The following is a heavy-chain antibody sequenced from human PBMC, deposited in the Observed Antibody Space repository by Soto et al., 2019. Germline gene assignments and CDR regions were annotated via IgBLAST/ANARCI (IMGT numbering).Heavy chain of an antibody. Sequence: EVQLLESGGGLVQPGGSLRLTCAVYGFTLSSYAMNWVRQAPGKGLEWVSGISGSDDSTRYADSAKGRFTISRDNSKNTLYLQMNSLRVDDTAVYYCAKGKPGVILAGPPDCWGQGSPVNVSS. CDR3: AKGKPGVILAGPPDC. V-gene: IGHV3-23*01. J-gene: IGHJ4*02. CDR1: GFTLSSYA. CDR2: ISGSDDST. D-gene: IGHD2-2*01.